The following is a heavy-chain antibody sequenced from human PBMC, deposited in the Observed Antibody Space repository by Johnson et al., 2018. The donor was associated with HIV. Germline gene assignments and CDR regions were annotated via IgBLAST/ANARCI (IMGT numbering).Heavy chain of an antibody. Sequence: VQVVESGGGVVRPGGSLRLSCAASGFTLDDYGMSWVRQVTGKGLEWVSGINWNGGSTGYADSVKGRFTISRDNAKNSLYLQMNSLRAEDTAVYYCAREGDMIVVVAAFDIWGQGTMVIVSS. J-gene: IGHJ3*02. D-gene: IGHD3-22*01. CDR3: AREGDMIVVVAAFDI. CDR1: GFTLDDYG. CDR2: INWNGGST. V-gene: IGHV3-20*04.